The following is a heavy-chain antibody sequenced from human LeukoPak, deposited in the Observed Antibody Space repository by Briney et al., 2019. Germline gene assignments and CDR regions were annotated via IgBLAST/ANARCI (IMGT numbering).Heavy chain of an antibody. V-gene: IGHV3-23*01. CDR1: GFTFSSYA. Sequence: GGSLRLSCAVSGFTFSSYAMTWVRQAPGKGLEWVSAISGTGANTYYADSVKGQFTTSRDNPRSTLYLQMNSLSNEDTAVYYCAYADNNGWYYFDYWGQGTLVTVSS. CDR2: ISGTGANT. CDR3: AYADNNGWYYFDY. D-gene: IGHD6-19*01. J-gene: IGHJ4*02.